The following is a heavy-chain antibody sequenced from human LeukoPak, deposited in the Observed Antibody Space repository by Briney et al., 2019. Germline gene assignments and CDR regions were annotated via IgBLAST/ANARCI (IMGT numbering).Heavy chain of an antibody. D-gene: IGHD3-9*01. CDR2: ISGSGGST. CDR1: GFTFSNAW. V-gene: IGHV3-23*01. J-gene: IGHJ4*02. CDR3: AKDRITLRYFYDY. Sequence: GGSLRLSCVASGFTFSNAWMSWVRQAPGKGLGWVSAISGSGGSTYYADSVKGRFTISRDNSKNTLYLQMNSLRAEDTAVYYCAKDRITLRYFYDYWGQGTLVTVSS.